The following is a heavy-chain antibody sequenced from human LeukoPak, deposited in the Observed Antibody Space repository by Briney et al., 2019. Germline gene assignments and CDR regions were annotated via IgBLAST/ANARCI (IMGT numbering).Heavy chain of an antibody. V-gene: IGHV3-23*01. D-gene: IGHD3-9*01. CDR3: ATRRRFLTGYYYNWFDP. CDR1: GFTFSNFA. CDR2: VSGSGDGT. J-gene: IGHJ5*02. Sequence: QPGGSLRLSCAASGFTFSNFAVSWVRQAPGKGLEWVSAVSGSGDGTYYADSVKGRFTISRDNSKNTLYLEMNSLRAEDTAVYYCATRRRFLTGYYYNWFDPWGQGTLVTVSS.